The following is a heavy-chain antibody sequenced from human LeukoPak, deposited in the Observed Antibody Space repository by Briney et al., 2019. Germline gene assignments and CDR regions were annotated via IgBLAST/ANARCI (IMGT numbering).Heavy chain of an antibody. CDR3: TRGHPGVVRGTNWFDP. D-gene: IGHD3-10*01. J-gene: IGHJ5*02. CDR2: IYHSGST. Sequence: SETLSLTCTVSGGSISSSSYYWGWIRQPPGKGLEWIGSIYHSGSTYYNPSLKSRVTISVDTSKNQFSLKLSSVTAADTAVYYCTRGHPGVVRGTNWFDPWGQGTLVTVSS. CDR1: GGSISSSSYY. V-gene: IGHV4-39*07.